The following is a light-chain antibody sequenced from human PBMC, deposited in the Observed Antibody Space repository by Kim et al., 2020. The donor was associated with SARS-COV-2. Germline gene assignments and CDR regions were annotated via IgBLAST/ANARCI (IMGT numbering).Light chain of an antibody. J-gene: IGLJ3*02. CDR1: NGSSASNY. V-gene: IGLV6-57*03. CDR3: QSYDNNNHWV. Sequence: KTVTIPCNRSNGSSASNYVQWYQHRPDSAPTTVIYEDDRRPSGVPDRFSGSIDSSSNSASLTISGLKTEDEADYYCQSYDNNNHWVFGGGTQLTVL. CDR2: EDD.